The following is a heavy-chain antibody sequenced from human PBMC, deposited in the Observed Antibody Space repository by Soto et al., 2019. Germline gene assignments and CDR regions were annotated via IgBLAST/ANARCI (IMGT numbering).Heavy chain of an antibody. CDR3: ARGTRITMHSF. CDR2: IYYSGSS. D-gene: IGHD3-3*01. Sequence: SETLSLTCAVSGYSISLGYYWAWIRQPPGKGLQFVGTIYYSGSSYSNPSLKSRLSMSVDTSKNQFSLTMKSVTAADTAVYYCARGTRITMHSFWGQGALVTVSS. CDR1: GYSISLGYY. V-gene: IGHV4-38-2*01. J-gene: IGHJ4*02.